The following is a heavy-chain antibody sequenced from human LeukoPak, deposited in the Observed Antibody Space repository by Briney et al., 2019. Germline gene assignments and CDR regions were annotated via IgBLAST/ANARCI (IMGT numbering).Heavy chain of an antibody. V-gene: IGHV3-23*01. J-gene: IGHJ4*02. CDR1: GFTFSSYA. CDR2: ISGSGGGT. Sequence: HPGGSLRLSCAASGFTFSSYAMTWVRQAPGKGLECVSAISGSGGGTYYADSVKGRFTISRDNSKITVYLQTNSLRAEDTAVYYCAKDHFVTTVIDFWGQGTLVTVSS. D-gene: IGHD4-11*01. CDR3: AKDHFVTTVIDF.